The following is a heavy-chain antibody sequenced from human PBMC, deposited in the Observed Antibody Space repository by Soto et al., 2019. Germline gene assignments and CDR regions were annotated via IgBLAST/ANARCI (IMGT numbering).Heavy chain of an antibody. CDR3: ARDMRDGYNRCAFDI. CDR2: ISAYNGNT. Sequence: QVPLVQSGAEVKKPGASVKVSCKASGYSSTTNGISWVRQAPGQGLEWMGWISAYNGNTNYAENLQGRVTMSTDTSTNTAYMELRSLRSDDTAVYYCARDMRDGYNRCAFDIWGQGTTVTVSS. J-gene: IGHJ3*02. V-gene: IGHV1-18*01. CDR1: GYSSTTNG. D-gene: IGHD5-12*01.